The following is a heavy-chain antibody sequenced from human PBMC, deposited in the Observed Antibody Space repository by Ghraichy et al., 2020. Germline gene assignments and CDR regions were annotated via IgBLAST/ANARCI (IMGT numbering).Heavy chain of an antibody. CDR1: GFTFSSYS. Sequence: GGSLRLSCAASGFTFSSYSMNWVRQAPGKGLEWVSSISSSSSYIYYADSVKGRFTISRDNAKNSLYLQMNSLRAEDTAVYYCARDMSLYDFWSGYSFDYWGQGTLVTVSS. V-gene: IGHV3-21*01. CDR2: ISSSSSYI. CDR3: ARDMSLYDFWSGYSFDY. D-gene: IGHD3-3*01. J-gene: IGHJ4*02.